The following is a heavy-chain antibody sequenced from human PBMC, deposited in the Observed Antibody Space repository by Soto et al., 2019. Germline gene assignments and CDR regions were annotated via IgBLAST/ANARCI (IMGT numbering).Heavy chain of an antibody. CDR2: IYYSGST. J-gene: IGHJ4*02. Sequence: SATLSLTCTVSGGSMSSSSYYWGWIRQPPGKGLEWIGKIYYSGSTYYNPSLKSRVTISVDTSKNQFSLKLSSVTAADTAVYYCARGNNWGPPYYFDYWGQGTLVTVSS. CDR3: ARGNNWGPPYYFDY. CDR1: GGSMSSSSYY. V-gene: IGHV4-39*07. D-gene: IGHD7-27*01.